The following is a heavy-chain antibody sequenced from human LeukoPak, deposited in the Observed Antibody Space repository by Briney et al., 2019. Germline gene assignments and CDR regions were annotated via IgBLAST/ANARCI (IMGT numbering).Heavy chain of an antibody. V-gene: IGHV3-7*01. CDR1: GFTFSSYW. CDR3: ARDHMDTAMVTYFDY. J-gene: IGHJ4*02. D-gene: IGHD5-18*01. CDR2: IKQDGSEK. Sequence: GGSLRLSCAASGFTFSSYWMHWVRHTPGKGLEWVANIKQDGSEKYYVDSVKGRFTISRDNATNSLYLQMNSLRAEDTAVYYCARDHMDTAMVTYFDYWGQGTLVTVSS.